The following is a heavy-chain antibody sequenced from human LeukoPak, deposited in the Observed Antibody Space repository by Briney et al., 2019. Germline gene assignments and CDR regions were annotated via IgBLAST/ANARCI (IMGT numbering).Heavy chain of an antibody. CDR1: GDSVSRFGGA. Sequence: SQTLSLICAISGDSVSRFGGAWNWIRQSPSRGLEWLGRAYYRSKWSNDYAPSVRSRINISPDTSQNQFSLQLNSVTPDDTAVYYCARGSNSALDIWGRGTMVTVSS. CDR3: ARGSNSALDI. J-gene: IGHJ3*02. V-gene: IGHV6-1*01. CDR2: AYYRSKWSN. D-gene: IGHD4-23*01.